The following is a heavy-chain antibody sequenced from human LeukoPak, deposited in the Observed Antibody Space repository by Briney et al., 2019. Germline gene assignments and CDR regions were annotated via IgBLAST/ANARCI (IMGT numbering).Heavy chain of an antibody. V-gene: IGHV3-23*01. D-gene: IGHD6-6*01. CDR1: GFTFSSYA. CDR2: ISGSGGST. Sequence: GGSLRLSCAASGFTFSSYAMSWVRQAPGKGLEWASAISGSGGSTYYADSVKGRFTISRDNSKNTLYLQMNSLRAEDTAVYYCAKDLWEYSSYYYFDYWGQGTLVTVSS. J-gene: IGHJ4*02. CDR3: AKDLWEYSSYYYFDY.